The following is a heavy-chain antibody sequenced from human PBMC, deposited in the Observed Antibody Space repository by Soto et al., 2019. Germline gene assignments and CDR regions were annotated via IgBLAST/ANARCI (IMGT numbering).Heavy chain of an antibody. J-gene: IGHJ6*02. D-gene: IGHD1-26*01. Sequence: EVQLVESGGGLVQPGRSLRLSCAASGFNFDDYAMHWVRQAPGKGLEWVSGSSWNSGSIGYADSVKGRFTISRDNAKNSLYRQMNSLRAEDTALYYCAKDRMGDPIYGRDVWGQGTTVTVSS. CDR1: GFNFDDYA. CDR2: SSWNSGSI. CDR3: AKDRMGDPIYGRDV. V-gene: IGHV3-9*01.